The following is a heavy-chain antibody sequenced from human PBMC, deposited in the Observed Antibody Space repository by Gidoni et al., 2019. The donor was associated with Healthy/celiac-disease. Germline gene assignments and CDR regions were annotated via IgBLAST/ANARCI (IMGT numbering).Heavy chain of an antibody. CDR2: IYYSGST. J-gene: IGHJ4*02. Sequence: QLQLQESGPGLVKPSETLSLTCTVSGGSISSSSYYWGWIRQPPGKGLEWIGSIYYSGSTYYNPSLKSRVTISVDTSKNQFSLKLSSVTAADTAVYYCARLGIAARQNDYWGQGTLVTVSS. V-gene: IGHV4-39*01. CDR3: ARLGIAARQNDY. D-gene: IGHD6-6*01. CDR1: GGSISSSSYY.